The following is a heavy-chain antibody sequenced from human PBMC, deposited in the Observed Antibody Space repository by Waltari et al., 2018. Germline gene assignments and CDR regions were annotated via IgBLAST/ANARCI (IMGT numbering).Heavy chain of an antibody. CDR1: GFFVNSDF. CDR2: IGEHI. D-gene: IGHD3-10*01. Sequence: EVQVVESGGGLIQPGGSLRLSCAVSGFFVNSDFMSWVRQAPGKGLEWVSLIGEHIQYAASVRGRFTISRDIAKNTVHLQMDRLRVEDTALYYCVTVRGGVWGQGTAVIVS. CDR3: VTVRGGV. J-gene: IGHJ6*02. V-gene: IGHV3-53*02.